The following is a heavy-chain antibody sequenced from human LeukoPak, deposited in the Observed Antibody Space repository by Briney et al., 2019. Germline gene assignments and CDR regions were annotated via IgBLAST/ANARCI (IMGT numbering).Heavy chain of an antibody. CDR1: GFTFSNSW. Sequence: GGSLRLSCAASGFTFSNSWMHWVRQAPGKRLVWVSRINTDGSTTNYADSVKGRFTISRDNASNTVYLQMNSLRAEDSAVYYCANSYSPPHCWGQGTLVTVSS. J-gene: IGHJ4*02. V-gene: IGHV3-74*01. CDR2: INTDGSTT. CDR3: ANSYSPPHC. D-gene: IGHD3-10*01.